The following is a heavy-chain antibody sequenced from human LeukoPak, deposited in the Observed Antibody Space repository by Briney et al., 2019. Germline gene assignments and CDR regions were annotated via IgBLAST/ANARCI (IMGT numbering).Heavy chain of an antibody. D-gene: IGHD3-22*01. V-gene: IGHV3-48*01. Sequence: GGSLRLSCAASGFTFSSYSMNWVRQAPGKGVEWVSYISSSSSTIYYADSVKGRFTISRDNAKNSLYLQMNSLRAEDTAVYYCARDRSPHYYDSSGYYSCFDYWGQGTLVTVSS. CDR1: GFTFSSYS. J-gene: IGHJ4*02. CDR3: ARDRSPHYYDSSGYYSCFDY. CDR2: ISSSSSTI.